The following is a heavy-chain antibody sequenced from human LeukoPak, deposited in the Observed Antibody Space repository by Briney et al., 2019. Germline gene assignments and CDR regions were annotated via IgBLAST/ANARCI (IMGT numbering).Heavy chain of an antibody. CDR2: VHLDGRT. CDR3: ARGLNYYASSGYYYHWYFDL. D-gene: IGHD3-22*01. J-gene: IGHJ2*01. Sequence: SETLSLTCDVSGGSVTSTNWWTWVRQPPGKGLEWIGEVHLDGRTNYNPSLKSRVTISVDTSKNQFSLKLTSVTAADTAVYYCARGLNYYASSGYYYHWYFDLWGRGTLVTFSS. V-gene: IGHV4-4*02. CDR1: GGSVTSTNW.